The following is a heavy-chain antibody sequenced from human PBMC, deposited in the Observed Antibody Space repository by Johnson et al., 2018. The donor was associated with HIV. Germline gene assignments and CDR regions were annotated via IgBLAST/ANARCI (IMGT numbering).Heavy chain of an antibody. D-gene: IGHD4-23*01. V-gene: IGHV3-30*04. J-gene: IGHJ3*02. CDR1: GFTFSSHS. CDR3: AKHGYGGNVFDAFDI. Sequence: QEKLVESGGGVVQPGRSLRLSCAASGFTFSSHSMYWVRQAPGKGLEWVAVISYDGSNKYYADSVKGRFTISRDNSKNTLYLQMNSLRAEDTAVYYCAKHGYGGNVFDAFDIWGQGTMVTVSS. CDR2: ISYDGSNK.